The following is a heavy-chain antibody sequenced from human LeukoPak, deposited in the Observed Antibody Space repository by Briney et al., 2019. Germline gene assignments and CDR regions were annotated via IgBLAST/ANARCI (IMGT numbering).Heavy chain of an antibody. J-gene: IGHJ4*02. CDR3: ARGVRTHSVVVPAAIPVWNY. D-gene: IGHD2-2*02. Sequence: SSETLSLTCAVYGGSFSGYYWSWIRQPPGKGLEWIGEINHSGSTNYNPSLKSRVTISVETFKNQFSLKLSSGTAADTAVYYCARGVRTHSVVVPAAIPVWNYWGQGTLVTVS. CDR1: GGSFSGYY. CDR2: INHSGST. V-gene: IGHV4-34*01.